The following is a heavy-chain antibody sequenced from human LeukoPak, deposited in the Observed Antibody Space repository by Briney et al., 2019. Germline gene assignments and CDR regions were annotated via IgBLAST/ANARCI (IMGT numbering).Heavy chain of an antibody. Sequence: SVKVSCTASGGTFSSYAISWVRQAPGQGLEWMGGIIPVFGTANYAQQFQGRVTITADESTSTAYMELSSLRSEDTAVYYCARDRVVGLGIDNAFDIWGHGTMVTVSS. J-gene: IGHJ3*02. CDR2: IIPVFGTA. V-gene: IGHV1-69*01. CDR3: ARDRVVGLGIDNAFDI. D-gene: IGHD2-15*01. CDR1: GGTFSSYA.